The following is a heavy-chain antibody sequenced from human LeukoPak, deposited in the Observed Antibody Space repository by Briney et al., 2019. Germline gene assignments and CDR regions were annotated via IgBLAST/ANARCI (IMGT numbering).Heavy chain of an antibody. J-gene: IGHJ3*02. D-gene: IGHD6-19*01. Sequence: PGGSLRLSCAASGFTFDDYAMHWVRQAPGKGLGWVSGISWNSGSIGYADSVKGRFTISRDNAKNSLYLQMNSLRAEDTALYYCAKPIQQWPDHDAFDIWGQGTMVTVSS. CDR1: GFTFDDYA. CDR3: AKPIQQWPDHDAFDI. CDR2: ISWNSGSI. V-gene: IGHV3-9*01.